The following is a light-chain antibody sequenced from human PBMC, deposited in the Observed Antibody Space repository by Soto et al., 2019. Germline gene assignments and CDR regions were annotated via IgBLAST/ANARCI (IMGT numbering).Light chain of an antibody. CDR1: QSVSNSH. CDR3: QKYDKWPRT. CDR2: GES. J-gene: IGKJ1*01. Sequence: EIVLTQSPGTLSLSPGERATLSCRASQSVSNSHSAWYQLKTGQAPRLLIYGESSRATGIPDRLSGGGSGAEYNLTISRLQSEDFAVYYCQKYDKWPRTFGQGTKVDI. V-gene: IGKV3-20*01.